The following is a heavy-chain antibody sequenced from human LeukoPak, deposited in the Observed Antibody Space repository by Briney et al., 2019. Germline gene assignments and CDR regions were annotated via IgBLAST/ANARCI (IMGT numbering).Heavy chain of an antibody. V-gene: IGHV1-24*01. CDR2: FDPEDGET. Sequence: GASVKVSCKVSGYTLTELSMHWVRQAPGKGLEWMGGFDPEDGETIYAQKFQGRVTMTEDTSTDTAYMELSSLRSEDTAVYYCATDIVAGTTPLYYYYGMDVWGQGTTVTVSS. CDR1: GYTLTELS. D-gene: IGHD6-13*01. CDR3: ATDIVAGTTPLYYYYGMDV. J-gene: IGHJ6*02.